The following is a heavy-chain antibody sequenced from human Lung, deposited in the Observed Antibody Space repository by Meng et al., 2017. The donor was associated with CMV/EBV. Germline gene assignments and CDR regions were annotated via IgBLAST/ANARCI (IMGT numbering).Heavy chain of an antibody. CDR3: ARGGYSDYDVRGSDYYYGREV. J-gene: IGHJ6*02. V-gene: IGHV1-18*01. D-gene: IGHD5-12*01. CDR1: GYTFISYG. Sequence: ASVXVSCKASGYTFISYGISWVRQAPGQGLEWMGWISAYNGRTNYAQKFQGRVTMTTDTSTNTAYTELRSLRSDDTAVYFCARGGYSDYDVRGSDYYYGREVWGQGTTVTGAS. CDR2: ISAYNGRT.